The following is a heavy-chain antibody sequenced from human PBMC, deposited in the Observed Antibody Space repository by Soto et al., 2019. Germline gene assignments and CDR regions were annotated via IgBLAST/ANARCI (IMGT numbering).Heavy chain of an antibody. J-gene: IGHJ6*01. CDR2: IIPIFGTA. D-gene: IGHD3-3*01. CDR1: GGTFSSYA. Sequence: AASVKVSCKASGGTFSSYAISWVRQAPGQGLEWMGGIIPIFGTANYAQKFQGRVTITADESTSAAYMELSSLRSEDTAVYYCARGSPVFRCLEWARRSGTGVWGQGTAVTVSS. V-gene: IGHV1-69*13. CDR3: ARGSPVFRCLEWARRSGTGV.